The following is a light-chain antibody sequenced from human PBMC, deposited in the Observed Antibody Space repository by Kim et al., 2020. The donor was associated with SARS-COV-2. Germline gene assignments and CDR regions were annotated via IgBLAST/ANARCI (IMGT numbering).Light chain of an antibody. J-gene: IGLJ1*01. Sequence: QSALTQLASLSGSPGQSITISCTGTSSDVGGYNYVSWYQQHPGKAPKLMIYDDSNRPSGVSNRFSGSKSGNTASLTISGLQAEDEADYYCSSYTSSSNLYVFGSGTKVNVL. V-gene: IGLV2-14*03. CDR3: SSYTSSSNLYV. CDR1: SSDVGGYNY. CDR2: DDS.